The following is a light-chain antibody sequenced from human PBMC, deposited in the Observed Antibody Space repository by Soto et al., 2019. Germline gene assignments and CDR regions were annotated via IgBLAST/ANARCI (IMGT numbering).Light chain of an antibody. V-gene: IGKV3-15*01. CDR1: QSVSSN. CDR2: GAS. CDR3: QQYKNWPPEFT. Sequence: EILMTQSPATLSVSPGERATLSCRASQSVSSNLAWYQQKPGQSPRLLIYGASTRATGIPARFSGSGSGTEFTLTISSLQSEDSAFYYCQQYKNWPPEFTFGPGTKVDIK. J-gene: IGKJ3*01.